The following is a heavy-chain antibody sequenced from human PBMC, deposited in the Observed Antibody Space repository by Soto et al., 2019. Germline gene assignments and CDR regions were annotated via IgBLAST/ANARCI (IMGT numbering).Heavy chain of an antibody. V-gene: IGHV3-7*05. Sequence: EGQLVESGGGLVQPGGSLRLSCQVSGFTFRSYWMTWVRRAPGKGLEWVANINIDGSEKYYVDAVKGRFTISRDNAKNSLHLELSDRGANNTAVNYFARGVMAGNEVPGDWAKGTLATFSS. J-gene: IGHJ1*01. CDR1: GFTFRSYW. D-gene: IGHD2-8*01. CDR2: INIDGSEK. CDR3: ARGVMAGNEVPGD.